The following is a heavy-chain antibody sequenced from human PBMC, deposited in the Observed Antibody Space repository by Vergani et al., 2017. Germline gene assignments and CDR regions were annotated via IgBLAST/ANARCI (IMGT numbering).Heavy chain of an antibody. Sequence: EVQLVESGGGLVKPGGSLGLSCAASGFTFSSYSMNWVRQAPGKGLEWVSSISSSSSYIYYADSVKGRFTISRDNAKNSLYLQMNSLRAEDTAVYYCARRAAAGTGAFDIWGQGTMVTVSS. CDR1: GFTFSSYS. CDR2: ISSSSSYI. D-gene: IGHD6-13*01. V-gene: IGHV3-21*01. CDR3: ARRAAAGTGAFDI. J-gene: IGHJ3*02.